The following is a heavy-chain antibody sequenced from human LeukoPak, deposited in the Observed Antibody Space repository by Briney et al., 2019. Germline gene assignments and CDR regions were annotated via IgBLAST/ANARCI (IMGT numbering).Heavy chain of an antibody. CDR3: AKDIHPGLDSGASCCFDY. J-gene: IGHJ4*02. CDR1: GYTFSRHG. V-gene: IGHV1-18*01. CDR2: FIGYNGNT. D-gene: IGHD3-22*01. Sequence: GASVRVSCKTSGYTFSRHGITWVRPAPGQGLEWMGWFIGYNGNTNYAQNVQGRVTMTTDTSTNTAYMELRSLGSDDTAVYYCAKDIHPGLDSGASCCFDYWGQGTPVTVSS.